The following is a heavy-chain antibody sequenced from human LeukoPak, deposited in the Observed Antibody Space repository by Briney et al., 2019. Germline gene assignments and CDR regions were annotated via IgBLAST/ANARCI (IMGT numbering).Heavy chain of an antibody. CDR1: GGSISSYY. Sequence: SETLSLTCTVSGGSISSYYWCWIRQPPGKGLEWIGYIYTSGSTNYNPSLKSRVTISVDTSKNQVSLKVSSVTAADTAVYYCARAPTRVYYYMDVWGKGTTVTVSS. CDR3: ARAPTRVYYYMDV. CDR2: IYTSGST. V-gene: IGHV4-4*09. D-gene: IGHD5-24*01. J-gene: IGHJ6*03.